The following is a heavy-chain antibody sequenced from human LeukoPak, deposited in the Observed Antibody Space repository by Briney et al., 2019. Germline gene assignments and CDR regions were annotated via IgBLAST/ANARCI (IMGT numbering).Heavy chain of an antibody. Sequence: WASVKVSCKASGYTFTSCGISWVRQAPGQGLEWMGWISAYNGNTNYAQKLQGRVTMTTDTSTSTAYMELRSLRSDDTAVYFCAMVDLPSDSSGYDYWGQGTQVTVSS. D-gene: IGHD3-22*01. J-gene: IGHJ4*02. V-gene: IGHV1-18*01. CDR2: ISAYNGNT. CDR3: AMVDLPSDSSGYDY. CDR1: GYTFTSCG.